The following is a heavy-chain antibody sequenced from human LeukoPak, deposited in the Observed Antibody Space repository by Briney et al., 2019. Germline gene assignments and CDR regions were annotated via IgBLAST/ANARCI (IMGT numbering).Heavy chain of an antibody. CDR2: IYYSGST. CDR3: ARERVVYSYGTGSYYFDY. Sequence: PSETLSLTCTVSGGSISSYYWSLIRQPPGKGLEWIGYIYYSGSTNYNPSLKSRVTISVDTSKNQFSLKLSSVTAADTAVYYCARERVVYSYGTGSYYFDYWGQGTLVTVSS. J-gene: IGHJ4*02. V-gene: IGHV4-59*01. CDR1: GGSISSYY. D-gene: IGHD5-18*01.